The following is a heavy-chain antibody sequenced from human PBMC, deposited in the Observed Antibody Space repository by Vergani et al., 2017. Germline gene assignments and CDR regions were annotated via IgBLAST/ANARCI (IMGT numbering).Heavy chain of an antibody. CDR1: GFTFSSYS. CDR2: ISSSSSTI. D-gene: IGHD6-13*01. Sequence: EVQLVESGGGLVQPGGSLSLSCAASGFTFSSYSMNWVRRAPGKGLEWVSYISSSSSTIYYADSVKGRFTISRDNAKNSLYLQMNSLRDEDTAVYYCARDIWATSSSRGDYWGQGTLVTVSS. CDR3: ARDIWATSSSRGDY. J-gene: IGHJ4*02. V-gene: IGHV3-48*02.